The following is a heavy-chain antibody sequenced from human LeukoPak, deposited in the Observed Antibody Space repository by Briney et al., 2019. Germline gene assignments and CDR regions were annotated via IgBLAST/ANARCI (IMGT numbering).Heavy chain of an antibody. J-gene: IGHJ4*02. D-gene: IGHD5-24*01. CDR2: INHSGST. Sequence: SETLSLTCAVYGGSFSGYYWSWIRQPPGKWLEWIGEINHSGSTNYNPSLKSRVTISVDTSKNQFSLKLSSVTAADTAVYYCARVISAYGYNYIYYFDYWGQGTLVTVSS. CDR1: GGSFSGYY. CDR3: ARVISAYGYNYIYYFDY. V-gene: IGHV4-34*01.